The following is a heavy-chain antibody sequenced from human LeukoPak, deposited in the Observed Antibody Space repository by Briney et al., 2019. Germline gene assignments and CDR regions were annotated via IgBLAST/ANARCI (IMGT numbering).Heavy chain of an antibody. Sequence: SVKVSCKASGGTFSSYAISWVRQAPGQGLEWMGGIIPIFGTANNAQKFQGRVTITADESTSTAYMELSSLRSEDTAVYYCASSGVLMVYAHFDYWGQGTLVTVSS. D-gene: IGHD2-8*01. CDR2: IIPIFGTA. CDR1: GGTFSSYA. V-gene: IGHV1-69*01. J-gene: IGHJ4*02. CDR3: ASSGVLMVYAHFDY.